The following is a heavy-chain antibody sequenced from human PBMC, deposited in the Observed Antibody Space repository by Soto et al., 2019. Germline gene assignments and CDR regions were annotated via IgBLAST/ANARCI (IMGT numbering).Heavy chain of an antibody. CDR2: IHYFGST. CDR3: ARGGSYVGFDS. Sequence: QVQLQESGPGLVKPSETLSLTCTVSGGSLNSSSYYWSWIRQPPGKGLEWIGYIHYFGSTKYNPSLESRVVISVDTSKNQFSLKVPSVTAVDTAKYFCARGGSYVGFDSWGQGARVTVSS. D-gene: IGHD1-26*01. V-gene: IGHV4-61*01. CDR1: GGSLNSSSYY. J-gene: IGHJ4*02.